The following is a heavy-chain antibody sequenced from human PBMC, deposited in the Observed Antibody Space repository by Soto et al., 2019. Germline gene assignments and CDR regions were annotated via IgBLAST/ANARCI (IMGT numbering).Heavy chain of an antibody. CDR3: ARESSGSSPAHFDY. CDR1: GYTFTSYG. Sequence: GASVKVSCKASGYTFTSYGISWVRQAPGQGLEWMGWISAYNGNTNYAQKLQGRVTMTTDTSTSTAYMELRSLRSDDTAVYYCARESSGSSPAHFDYSGQAPLVTVSS. D-gene: IGHD1-26*01. CDR2: ISAYNGNT. V-gene: IGHV1-18*04. J-gene: IGHJ4*02.